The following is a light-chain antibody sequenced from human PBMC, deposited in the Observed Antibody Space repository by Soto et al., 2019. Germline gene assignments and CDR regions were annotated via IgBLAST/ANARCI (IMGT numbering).Light chain of an antibody. CDR1: QSISAW. J-gene: IGKJ1*01. CDR3: QHYNSYSEA. CDR2: KAS. V-gene: IGKV1-5*03. Sequence: DIQMTQSAATLSASVGDSVSINCRASQSISAWLAWYQQKPGKAPRLLIYKASTLKSGVPSRFSGSGSGTEFTLTISSLQPDDFATYYCQHYNSYSEAFGQRTKVDIK.